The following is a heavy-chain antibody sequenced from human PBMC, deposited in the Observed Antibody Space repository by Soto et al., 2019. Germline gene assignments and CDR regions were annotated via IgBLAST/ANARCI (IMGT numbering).Heavy chain of an antibody. J-gene: IGHJ4*02. CDR2: FYDGGST. V-gene: IGHV3-53*01. Sequence: HPGGSLRLSCAASGFSVSSNSMSWVRQAPGKGLEWVSIFYDGGSTFYADSVKGRFTISRDNSKNTVYLHMNNLRAEDTAVYYCARDAGYNFDYWGQGTLVTVSS. CDR1: GFSVSSNS. CDR3: ARDAGYNFDY. D-gene: IGHD5-18*01.